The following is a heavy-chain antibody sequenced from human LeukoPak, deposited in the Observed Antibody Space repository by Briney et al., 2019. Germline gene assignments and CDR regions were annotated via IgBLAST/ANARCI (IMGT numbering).Heavy chain of an antibody. V-gene: IGHV4-39*07. CDR3: ARLLPCTTCSSRLGYMDV. CDR1: GGSMRSGSYN. D-gene: IGHD6-6*01. Sequence: PSETLSLTCTVSGGSMRSGSYNWGWIRQPPGKGLEWIATIDYTGDTYYSPSLTSRVAMSLDTSKNQFSLKLNSVTAADTAVYYCARLLPCTTCSSRLGYMDVWAKGTTVTVSS. CDR2: IDYTGDT. J-gene: IGHJ6*03.